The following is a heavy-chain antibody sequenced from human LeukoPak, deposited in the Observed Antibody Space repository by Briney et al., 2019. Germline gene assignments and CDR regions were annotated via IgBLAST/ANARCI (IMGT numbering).Heavy chain of an antibody. Sequence: GGSLRLSCAASGFTFSSYSMNWVRQAPGKGLEWASSISSSSSTIYYADSVKGRFTISRDNAKNSLYLQMNSLRAEDTAVYYCARSGGDYYGSGSYSDYWGQGTLVTVSS. J-gene: IGHJ4*02. V-gene: IGHV3-48*04. CDR3: ARSGGDYYGSGSYSDY. CDR1: GFTFSSYS. CDR2: ISSSSSTI. D-gene: IGHD3-10*01.